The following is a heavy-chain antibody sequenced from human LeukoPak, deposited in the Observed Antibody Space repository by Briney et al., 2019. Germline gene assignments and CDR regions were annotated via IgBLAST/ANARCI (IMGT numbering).Heavy chain of an antibody. CDR3: AKRGVVIRVILVGFHKEAYYFDS. Sequence: GGSLRLSCAASEFTFSSYAMSWVRQAPGKGLEWVAGISGSGGGTNYADSVKGRFTISRDNARNTLYLQMNSLRVEDTAAYFCAKRGVVIRVILVGFHKEAYYFDSWGQGALVTVSS. D-gene: IGHD3-22*01. CDR2: ISGSGGGT. V-gene: IGHV3-23*01. CDR1: EFTFSSYA. J-gene: IGHJ4*02.